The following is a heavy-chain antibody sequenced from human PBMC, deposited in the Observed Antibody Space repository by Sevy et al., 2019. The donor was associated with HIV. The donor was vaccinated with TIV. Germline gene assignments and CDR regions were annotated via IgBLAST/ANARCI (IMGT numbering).Heavy chain of an antibody. J-gene: IGHJ6*02. CDR1: GGSISSYY. Sequence: SETLSLTCTVSGGSISSYYWSWIRQPPGKGLEWIGYIYYSGNTNYNPSLKSRVTISVDTSKNQFSLKLGSVTAADTAVYYCARGYSSSVYGMDVWGQGTTVTVSS. CDR2: IYYSGNT. V-gene: IGHV4-59*01. D-gene: IGHD6-6*01. CDR3: ARGYSSSVYGMDV.